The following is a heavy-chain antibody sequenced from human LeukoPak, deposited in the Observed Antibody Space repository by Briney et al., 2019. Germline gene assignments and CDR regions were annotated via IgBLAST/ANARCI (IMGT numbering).Heavy chain of an antibody. J-gene: IGHJ4*02. CDR3: ARRDGDNDRGFEY. D-gene: IGHD4-23*01. CDR2: IYSADNT. V-gene: IGHV3-66*01. CDR1: GFTVSGNY. Sequence: GGSLRLSCAASGFTVSGNYMSWVRQAPGKGLEWVSIIYSADNTYYADSMKGRLTISRDNSKNTLYLQMNNLRAEDTAVYYCARRDGDNDRGFEYWGQGTLVIVSS.